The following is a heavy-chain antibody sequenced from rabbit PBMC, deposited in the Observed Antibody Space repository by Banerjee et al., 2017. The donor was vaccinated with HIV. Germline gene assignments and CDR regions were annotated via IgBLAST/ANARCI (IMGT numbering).Heavy chain of an antibody. CDR3: ARDLAGVIGWNFNL. J-gene: IGHJ4*01. V-gene: IGHV1S45*01. CDR2: IDAGSSGST. CDR1: GFSFSNKYV. D-gene: IGHD4-1*01. Sequence: QEQLEESGGGLVKPEGSLTLTCKASGFSFSNKYVKCWVRQAPGKGLEWIACIDAGSSGSTYYATWAKGRFTISKASWTTVTLQMTSLTAADTASYFCARDLAGVIGWNFNLWGQGTLVTVS.